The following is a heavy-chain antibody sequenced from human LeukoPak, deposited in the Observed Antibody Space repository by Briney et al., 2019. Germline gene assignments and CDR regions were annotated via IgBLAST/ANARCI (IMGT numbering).Heavy chain of an antibody. CDR1: GFTFSSFE. D-gene: IGHD4-23*01. Sequence: PGGSLRLSCAASGFTFSSFEMNWVRQAPGKGLEWVSYISSSGNTIYYADSVKGRFTISRDNTKNSLYLQMNSLRAEDMAVYYCARDYGGWAFDIWGQGTMVTVSS. CDR2: ISSSGNTI. V-gene: IGHV3-48*03. CDR3: ARDYGGWAFDI. J-gene: IGHJ3*02.